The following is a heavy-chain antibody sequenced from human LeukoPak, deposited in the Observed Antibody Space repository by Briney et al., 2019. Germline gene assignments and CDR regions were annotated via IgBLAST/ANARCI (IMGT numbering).Heavy chain of an antibody. CDR2: ISWNSGSI. CDR3: ARLGPIPLDI. V-gene: IGHV3-9*01. CDR1: GFTFDDYA. D-gene: IGHD3-16*01. Sequence: PGRSLRLSCAASGFTFDDYAMHWVRHAPGKGLEWVSGISWNSGSIGYADSVKGRFTISRDNAKNSLYLQMNSLRAEDTAVYYCARLGPIPLDIWGQGTMVTVSS. J-gene: IGHJ3*02.